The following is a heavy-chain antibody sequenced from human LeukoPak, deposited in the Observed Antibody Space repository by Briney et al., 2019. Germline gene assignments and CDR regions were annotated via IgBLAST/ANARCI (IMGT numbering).Heavy chain of an antibody. Sequence: SVKVSCKASGATFISYAMSWVRQAPGQGLEWMGGIIPIFGTANYAQKFQGRVTITADKSTSTAYMELSSLRSEDTAVYYCARGRPTTSIAAAGVNWFDPWGQGTLVTVSS. CDR2: IIPIFGTA. CDR1: GATFISYA. V-gene: IGHV1-69*06. D-gene: IGHD6-13*01. J-gene: IGHJ5*02. CDR3: ARGRPTTSIAAAGVNWFDP.